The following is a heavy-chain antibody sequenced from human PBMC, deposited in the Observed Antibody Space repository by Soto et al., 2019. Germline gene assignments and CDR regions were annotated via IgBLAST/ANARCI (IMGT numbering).Heavy chain of an antibody. Sequence: QVQLVESGGGVVQPGRSLRLSCAASGFTFSSYAMHWVRQAPGKGLEWVAVISYDGNNKYYADSVKGRFTISRDNXKXTLXLQMNSLRAEDTAVYYCARLAYCGGDCYSSWYFDLWGRGTLVTVSS. J-gene: IGHJ2*01. D-gene: IGHD2-21*02. CDR1: GFTFSSYA. CDR3: ARLAYCGGDCYSSWYFDL. CDR2: ISYDGNNK. V-gene: IGHV3-30-3*01.